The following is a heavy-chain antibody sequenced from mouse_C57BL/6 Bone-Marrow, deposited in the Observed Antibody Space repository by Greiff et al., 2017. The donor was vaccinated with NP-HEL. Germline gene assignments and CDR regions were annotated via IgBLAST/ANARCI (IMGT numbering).Heavy chain of an antibody. CDR2: IRNKANGYTT. CDR1: GFTFTDYY. CDR3: ARGRRVAY. J-gene: IGHJ3*01. D-gene: IGHD2-12*01. Sequence: EVKVVESGGGLVQPGGSLSLSCAASGFTFTDYYMSWVRQPPGKALEWLGFIRNKANGYTTEYSASVKGRFTISRDNSQSILYLQMNALRAEDSATYYCARGRRVAYWGQGTLVTVSA. V-gene: IGHV7-3*01.